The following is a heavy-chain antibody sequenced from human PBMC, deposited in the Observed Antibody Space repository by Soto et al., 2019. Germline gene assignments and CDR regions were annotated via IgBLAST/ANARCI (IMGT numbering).Heavy chain of an antibody. V-gene: IGHV3-30-3*01. CDR3: ARDRRYYYDNSGPLDY. CDR1: GFTFSSYA. Sequence: GGSLRLSCAASGFTFSSYAMHWVRQAPGKGLEWVAVISYDGSNKYYADSVKGRFTISRDNSKNTLYLQMNSLRAEDTAVYYCARDRRYYYDNSGPLDYWGQGTLVTVSS. D-gene: IGHD3-22*01. CDR2: ISYDGSNK. J-gene: IGHJ4*02.